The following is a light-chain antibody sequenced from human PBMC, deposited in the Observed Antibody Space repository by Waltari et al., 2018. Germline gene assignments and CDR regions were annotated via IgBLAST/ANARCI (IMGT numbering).Light chain of an antibody. CDR1: SSNIGSHY. V-gene: IGLV1-51*02. CDR2: ENT. Sequence: QSVLTQPPSVSAAPGQRVTISGSGGSSNIGSHYLSWYRQSPGTAPKLLIYENTERPSGIPGRFSGSKSGTSATLDITGLQAGDEADYYCGTWDSSLSGAVFGGGTHLTVL. J-gene: IGLJ7*01. CDR3: GTWDSSLSGAV.